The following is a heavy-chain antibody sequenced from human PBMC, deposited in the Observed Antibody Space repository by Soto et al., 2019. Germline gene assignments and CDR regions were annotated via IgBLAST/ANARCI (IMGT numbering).Heavy chain of an antibody. Sequence: GGSLRLSCAASGFTFSSYAMSWVRQAPGKGLEWVSAISGSGGSTYYADSVKGRFTISRDNSKNTLYLQMNSLRAEDTAMYYCARDFTGWPPDGVDSWGQGTQVTVSS. D-gene: IGHD3-16*01. CDR1: GFTFSSYA. CDR2: ISGSGGST. V-gene: IGHV3-23*01. CDR3: ARDFTGWPPDGVDS. J-gene: IGHJ4*02.